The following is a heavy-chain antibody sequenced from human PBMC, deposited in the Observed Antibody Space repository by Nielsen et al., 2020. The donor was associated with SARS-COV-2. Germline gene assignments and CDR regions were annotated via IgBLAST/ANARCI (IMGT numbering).Heavy chain of an antibody. D-gene: IGHD5-24*01. CDR3: AKCHDGQNYRVDY. CDR2: ISYDGSNK. J-gene: IGHJ4*02. CDR1: GFTFSSYA. Sequence: GESLKISCAASGFTFSSYAMHWVRQAPGKGLEWVAVISYDGSNKYYTDSVKGRFTISRDNSNNTLYLQMNSLRAEDTAVYYCAKCHDGQNYRVDYWGQGTLVTVSS. V-gene: IGHV3-30-3*02.